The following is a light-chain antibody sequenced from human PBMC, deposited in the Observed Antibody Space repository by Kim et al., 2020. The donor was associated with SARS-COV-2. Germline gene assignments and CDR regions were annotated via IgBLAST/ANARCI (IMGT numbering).Light chain of an antibody. CDR1: SSNSGAGYD. CDR2: GNS. CDR3: QSYDSSLSGSVV. Sequence: VTISCTGSSSNSGAGYDVHWYQLRPVTAPKLLIYGNSNRPSGVSDRFSGSKSGTSASLAITGLQAEDEADYYCQSYDSSLSGSVVFGGGTKLTVL. J-gene: IGLJ2*01. V-gene: IGLV1-40*01.